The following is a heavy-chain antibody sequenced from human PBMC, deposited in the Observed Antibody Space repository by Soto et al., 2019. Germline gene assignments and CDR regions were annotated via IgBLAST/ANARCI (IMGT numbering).Heavy chain of an antibody. J-gene: IGHJ5*02. Sequence: SETLSLTCTVSGGSVSSGSYYWSWIRQPPGKGLEWIGRIYATGSTDYNPSLKSRVTMSVDMSKKQFSLTLRSVTAADTAMYYCVRDGTKNLRDWFDPWGQGILVTVSS. CDR1: GGSVSSGSYY. CDR2: IYATGST. V-gene: IGHV4-61*01. D-gene: IGHD1-1*01. CDR3: VRDGTKNLRDWFDP.